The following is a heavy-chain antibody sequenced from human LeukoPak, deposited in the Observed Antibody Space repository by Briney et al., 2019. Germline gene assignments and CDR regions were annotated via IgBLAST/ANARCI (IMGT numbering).Heavy chain of an antibody. CDR1: RSTFTSYG. D-gene: IGHD6-13*01. Sequence: APLKPSCKPSRSTFTSYGISCVRQAPGQRLEWRGWINPNSGVTNYAQKFQGWVTMTRDTSISTAYMELSRLRSDDTAVYYCARGGLAAAGTFDYWGEGTLVTVSS. V-gene: IGHV1-2*04. CDR2: INPNSGVT. CDR3: ARGGLAAAGTFDY. J-gene: IGHJ4*02.